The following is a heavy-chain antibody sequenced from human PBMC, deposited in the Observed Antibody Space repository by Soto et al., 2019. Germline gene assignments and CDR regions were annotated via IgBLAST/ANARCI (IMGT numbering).Heavy chain of an antibody. Sequence: ASVKVYCKASGYTFTSYDINWLRQATGQGLEWMGWMNPNSGNTGYAQKFQGRVTMTRNTSISTAYMELSSLRSEDTAVYYCAIPMRAYYYDSSGYSADAFGIWGQGTMVTVSS. V-gene: IGHV1-8*01. J-gene: IGHJ3*02. CDR1: GYTFTSYD. CDR3: AIPMRAYYYDSSGYSADAFGI. D-gene: IGHD3-22*01. CDR2: MNPNSGNT.